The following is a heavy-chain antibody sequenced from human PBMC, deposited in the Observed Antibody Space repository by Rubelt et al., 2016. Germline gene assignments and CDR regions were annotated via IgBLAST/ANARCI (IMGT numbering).Heavy chain of an antibody. D-gene: IGHD1-26*01. CDR3: ARPRVGATPDDAFDI. CDR1: GGSISSGGYY. V-gene: IGHV4-61*08. J-gene: IGHJ3*02. CDR2: IYYSGST. Sequence: QVQLQESGPGLVKPSQTLSLTCTVSGGSISSGGYYWSWIRQPPGKGLEWIGYIYYSGSTNYNPSLKSRVTISVDTSKNQFSLKLSSVTAADTAVYYCARPRVGATPDDAFDIWGQGTMVTVSS.